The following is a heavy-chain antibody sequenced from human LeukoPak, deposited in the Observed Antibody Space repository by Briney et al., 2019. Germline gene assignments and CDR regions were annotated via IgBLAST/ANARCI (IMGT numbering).Heavy chain of an antibody. CDR2: INHSGST. J-gene: IGHJ5*02. CDR1: GGSFSGYY. V-gene: IGHV4-34*01. Sequence: SETLSLTCAVYGGSFSGYYWSWIRQPPGKGPEWIGEINHSGSTNYNPSLKSRVTISVDTSKNQFSLKLSSVTAADTAVYYCASGAHCSGGSCHGGRFDPWGQGTLVTVSS. D-gene: IGHD2-15*01. CDR3: ASGAHCSGGSCHGGRFDP.